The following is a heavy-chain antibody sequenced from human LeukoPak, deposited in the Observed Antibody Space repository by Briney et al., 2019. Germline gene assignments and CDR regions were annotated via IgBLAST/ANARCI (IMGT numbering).Heavy chain of an antibody. V-gene: IGHV4-59*01. J-gene: IGHJ6*03. D-gene: IGHD2-8*01. CDR2: IYYSGST. CDR3: ARLTNMEKDVTPTYYMDV. Sequence: SETLSLTCTVSGGSISSYYWSWIRQPPGKGLEWIGYIYYSGSTNYNPSLKSRVTISVDTSKSQFSPKLSSVTAADTAVYYCARLTNMEKDVTPTYYMDVWGKGTTVTVSS. CDR1: GGSISSYY.